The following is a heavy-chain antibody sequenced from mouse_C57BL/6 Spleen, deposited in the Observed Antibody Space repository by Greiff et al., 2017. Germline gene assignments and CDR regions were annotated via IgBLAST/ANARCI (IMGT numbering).Heavy chain of an antibody. D-gene: IGHD2-1*01. J-gene: IGHJ4*01. CDR1: GYTFTSYW. V-gene: IGHV1-52*01. CDR3: ARFYYGNLYSMDY. CDR2: IDPSDSET. Sequence: QVQLQQPGAELVRPGSSVKLSCKASGYTFTSYWMHWVKQRPIQGLEWIGNIDPSDSETHYNQKFKDKATLTVEKSSSTAFMQLSSLTSEDSAVYYCARFYYGNLYSMDYWGQGTSVTVSS.